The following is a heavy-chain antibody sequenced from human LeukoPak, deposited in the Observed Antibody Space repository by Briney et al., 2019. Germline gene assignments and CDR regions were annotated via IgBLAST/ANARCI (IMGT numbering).Heavy chain of an antibody. CDR1: GFTFSSYA. Sequence: GGSLRLSCAASGFTFSSYAMSWVRQAPGKGLEYVSAISSNGGSTYYADSVKGRFTISRDNSKNTLYLQMSSLRAEDTAVYYCVKDLRVRSSSDAFDIWGQGTMVTVSS. D-gene: IGHD6-13*01. V-gene: IGHV3-64D*06. CDR2: ISSNGGST. CDR3: VKDLRVRSSSDAFDI. J-gene: IGHJ3*02.